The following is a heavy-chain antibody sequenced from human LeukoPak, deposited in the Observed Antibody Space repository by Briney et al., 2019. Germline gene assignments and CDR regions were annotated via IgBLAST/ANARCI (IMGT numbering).Heavy chain of an antibody. CDR3: ARDYYSGTYAH. Sequence: GASVKVSCKASGYTFTAYHMHWLRQAPGQGLEWVGRINPNNGDTYYAQKFQGRVTMTTDASISTADMELTSLTSDDTALYFCARDYYSGTYAHWGQGTQVTVSS. D-gene: IGHD1-26*01. J-gene: IGHJ4*02. CDR2: INPNNGDT. CDR1: GYTFTAYH. V-gene: IGHV1-2*06.